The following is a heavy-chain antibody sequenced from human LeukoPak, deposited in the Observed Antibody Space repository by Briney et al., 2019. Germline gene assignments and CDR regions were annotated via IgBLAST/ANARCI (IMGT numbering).Heavy chain of an antibody. Sequence: GGSLRLSCAASGFTFSSYWMHWVRQAPGKGLVWVSRIKSDGSTNYADSVKGRFTISRDNAKNTVSLQMNSLRAEDTGVYYCARAPSEIGGFYPEYFRHWGQGTLVTVSS. J-gene: IGHJ1*01. CDR3: ARAPSEIGGFYPEYFRH. V-gene: IGHV3-74*01. D-gene: IGHD2-15*01. CDR2: IKSDGST. CDR1: GFTFSSYW.